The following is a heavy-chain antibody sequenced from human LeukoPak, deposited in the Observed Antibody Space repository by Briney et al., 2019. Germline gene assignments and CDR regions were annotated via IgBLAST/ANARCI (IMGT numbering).Heavy chain of an antibody. CDR2: INWNGGST. CDR1: GFTFSSYG. Sequence: PGGSLRLSCAASGFTFSSYGMSWVRQAPGKGLEWVSGINWNGGSTGYADSVKGRFTISRDNAKKSLDLQMNSLRAEDTALYYCARGHIDYAFDCWGQGTLVTVSS. CDR3: ARGHIDYAFDC. V-gene: IGHV3-20*04. J-gene: IGHJ4*02. D-gene: IGHD4-17*01.